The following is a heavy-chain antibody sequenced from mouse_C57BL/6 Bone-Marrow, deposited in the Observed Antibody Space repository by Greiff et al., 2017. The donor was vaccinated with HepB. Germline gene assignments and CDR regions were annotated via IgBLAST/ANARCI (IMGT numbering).Heavy chain of an antibody. CDR1: GYTFTDYE. D-gene: IGHD1-1*01. Sequence: VQLQQSGAELVRPGASVTLTCKASGYTFTDYEMHWVKQTPVHGLEWIGAIDPETGGTAYNQKFKGKAILTADKSSSTAYMELRSLTSKDSAVYYCTRPHTLREYFDYWGQGTTLTVSS. V-gene: IGHV1-15*01. CDR3: TRPHTLREYFDY. CDR2: IDPETGGT. J-gene: IGHJ2*01.